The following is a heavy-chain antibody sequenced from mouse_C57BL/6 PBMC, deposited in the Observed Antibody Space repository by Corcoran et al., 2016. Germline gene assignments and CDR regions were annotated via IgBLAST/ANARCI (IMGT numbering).Heavy chain of an antibody. Sequence: QIQLVQSGPELKKPGETVKISCKASGYTFTTYGMSWVKQAPGKGLKWMGWINTYSGVPTYADDFKGRFAFSLETSASTAYLQINNLKNEDTATYFCASQALYYGNPGDYWGHGTSVTVSS. CDR3: ASQALYYGNPGDY. J-gene: IGHJ4*01. CDR2: INTYSGVP. V-gene: IGHV9-3*01. D-gene: IGHD2-1*01. CDR1: GYTFTTYG.